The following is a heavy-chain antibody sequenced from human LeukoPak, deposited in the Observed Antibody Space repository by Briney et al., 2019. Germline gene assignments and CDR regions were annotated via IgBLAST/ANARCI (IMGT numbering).Heavy chain of an antibody. CDR3: ARGGPTVTTPRDY. V-gene: IGHV4-38-2*02. CDR2: IYHSGST. D-gene: IGHD4-17*01. J-gene: IGHJ4*02. Sequence: PSETLSLTCTVSGYSISSGYYWGWIRQPPGKGLEWIGSIYHSGSTYYNPSLKSRVTISVDTSKDQFSLKLSSVTAADTAVYYCARGGPTVTTPRDYWGQGTLVTVSS. CDR1: GYSISSGYY.